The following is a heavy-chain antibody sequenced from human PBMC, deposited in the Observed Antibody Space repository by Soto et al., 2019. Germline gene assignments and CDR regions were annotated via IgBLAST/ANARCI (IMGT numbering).Heavy chain of an antibody. CDR3: AKGVVVVPAAILHFDY. D-gene: IGHD2-2*01. CDR1: GFTFSSYA. Sequence: PGGALRLSCAASGFTFSSYAMSWVRQAPGKGLEWVSAISGSGGSTYYADSVKGRFTISRDNSKNTLYLQMNSLRAEDTAVYYCAKGVVVVPAAILHFDYWGQGTLVTVSS. CDR2: ISGSGGST. J-gene: IGHJ4*02. V-gene: IGHV3-23*01.